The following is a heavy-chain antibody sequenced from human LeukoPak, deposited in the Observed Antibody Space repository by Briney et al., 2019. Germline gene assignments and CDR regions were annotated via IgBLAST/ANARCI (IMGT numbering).Heavy chain of an antibody. V-gene: IGHV1-69*01. Sequence: SVKVSCKASGGTFSSYAISWVRQAPGQGLEWMGGNIPIFGTANYAQKFQGRVTITADESTSTAYMELSSLRSEDTAVYYCAREQASVTTPDYWGQGTLVTVSS. CDR1: GGTFSSYA. CDR3: AREQASVTTPDY. CDR2: NIPIFGTA. J-gene: IGHJ4*02. D-gene: IGHD4-11*01.